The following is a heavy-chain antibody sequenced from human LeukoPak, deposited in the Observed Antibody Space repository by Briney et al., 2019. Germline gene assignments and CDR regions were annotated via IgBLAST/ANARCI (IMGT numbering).Heavy chain of an antibody. V-gene: IGHV4-4*07. CDR3: ARGEPRSDAFDI. J-gene: IGHJ3*02. CDR1: GGSISSYY. CDR2: IYTSGST. D-gene: IGHD1-14*01. Sequence: SETLSLTRSVSGGSISSYYWSWIRQPAGKGLEWIGRIYTSGSTNYNPSLKSRVTMSVDTSKNQFSLKLSSVTAADTAVYYCARGEPRSDAFDIWGQGTMVTVSS.